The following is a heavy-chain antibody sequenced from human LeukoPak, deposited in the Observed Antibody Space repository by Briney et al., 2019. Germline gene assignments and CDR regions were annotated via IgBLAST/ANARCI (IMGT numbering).Heavy chain of an antibody. CDR1: GFSFSIDG. J-gene: IGHJ4*02. D-gene: IGHD2-8*01. CDR3: ARDTRTNGSGYLGYYFDY. Sequence: PGGSLRLSCAGSGFSFSIDGMNWVRQAPGKGLDWVSYISSSGSTIYYADSVKGRFTISRDNAKNSLYLQMNSLRAEDTAVYYCARDTRTNGSGYLGYYFDYWGQGTLVTVSS. V-gene: IGHV3-48*04. CDR2: ISSSGSTI.